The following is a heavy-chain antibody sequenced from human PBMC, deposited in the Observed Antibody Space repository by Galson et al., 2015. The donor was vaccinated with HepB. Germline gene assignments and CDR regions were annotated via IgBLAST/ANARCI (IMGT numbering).Heavy chain of an antibody. CDR3: ARDSSGYAPSLNY. V-gene: IGHV7-4-1*02. D-gene: IGHD6-25*01. J-gene: IGHJ4*02. Sequence: SVKVSCKASGYTFTSYAMNWARQAPGQGLGWMGWINTNTGNPTYAQGFTGRFVFSLDTSVSTAYLQISSLKAEDTAVYYCARDSSGYAPSLNYWGQGTLVTVSS. CDR1: GYTFTSYA. CDR2: INTNTGNP.